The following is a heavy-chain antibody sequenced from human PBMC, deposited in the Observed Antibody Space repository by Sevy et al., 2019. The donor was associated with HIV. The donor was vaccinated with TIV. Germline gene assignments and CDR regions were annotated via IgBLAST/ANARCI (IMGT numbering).Heavy chain of an antibody. CDR1: GYTFTEYY. V-gene: IGHV1-2*02. CDR2: INPQTGGT. J-gene: IGHJ4*02. CDR3: AGMGDYLDTSGYYPLKY. D-gene: IGHD3-22*01. Sequence: ASVKVSCKASGYTFTEYYVHWLRQAPGQGLEWMGWINPQTGGTYFAKKFQDRVTLTTATSINAVYMELSGVKFDDTAVFYCAGMGDYLDTSGYYPLKYWGLGTLVTVSS.